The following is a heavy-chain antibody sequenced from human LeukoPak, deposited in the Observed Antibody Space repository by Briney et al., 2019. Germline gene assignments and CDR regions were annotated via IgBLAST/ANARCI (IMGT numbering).Heavy chain of an antibody. V-gene: IGHV1-18*01. Sequence: ASVKVSCKASSYTFTSYGISWVRQAPGQGLEWMGWISAYNGNTNYAQKLQGRVTMTTDTSTSTAYMELRSLRPDDTAVYYCARDTLYMVRGVINFDYWGQGTLVTVSS. CDR2: ISAYNGNT. D-gene: IGHD3-10*01. CDR1: SYTFTSYG. J-gene: IGHJ4*02. CDR3: ARDTLYMVRGVINFDY.